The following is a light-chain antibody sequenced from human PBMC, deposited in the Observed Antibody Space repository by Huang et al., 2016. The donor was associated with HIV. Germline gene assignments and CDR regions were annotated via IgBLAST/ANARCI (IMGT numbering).Light chain of an antibody. V-gene: IGKV3-11*01. CDR3: QQRSDWPLT. J-gene: IGKJ4*01. CDR2: DAS. CDR1: QSISIY. Sequence: EIVLTQSPATLSLSPGERATLSCRASQSISIYLAWYQQKPGQAPRLLIYDASNRATGIPARFRGSGSGTDVTLTISSLEPEDFAVYYCQQRSDWPLTFGGGTKVEIK.